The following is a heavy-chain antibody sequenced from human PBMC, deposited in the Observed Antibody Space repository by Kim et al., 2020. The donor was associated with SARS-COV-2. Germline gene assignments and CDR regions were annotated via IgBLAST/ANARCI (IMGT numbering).Heavy chain of an antibody. CDR1: GGSISSSNW. CDR3: ARVSTMVRGEIIYYYYGMDV. V-gene: IGHV4-4*02. Sequence: SETLSLTCAVSGGSISSSNWWSWVRQPPGKGLEWIGEIYHSGSTNYNPSLKSRVTISVDKSKNQFSLKLSSVTAADTAVYYCARVSTMVRGEIIYYYYGMDVWGQGTTVTVSS. J-gene: IGHJ6*02. CDR2: IYHSGST. D-gene: IGHD3-10*01.